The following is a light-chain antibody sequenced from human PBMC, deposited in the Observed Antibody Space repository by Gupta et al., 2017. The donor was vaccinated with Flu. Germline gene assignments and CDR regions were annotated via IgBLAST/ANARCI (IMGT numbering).Light chain of an antibody. CDR3: NSSKTTSTLV. Sequence: HSALTQPASVSGSPGQSITISCTGTIIDIGSYIYVSCYQQHPAHAPKLCRVGVTNRHSGVSKRGSGSKSAATVSITISGIEAEDDSYFDSNSSKTTSTLVFGGGTKLTVL. CDR1: IIDIGSYIY. J-gene: IGLJ2*01. V-gene: IGLV2-14*01. CDR2: GVT.